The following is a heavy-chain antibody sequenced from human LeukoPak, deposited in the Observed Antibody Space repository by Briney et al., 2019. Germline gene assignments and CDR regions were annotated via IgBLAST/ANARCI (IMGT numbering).Heavy chain of an antibody. J-gene: IGHJ4*02. CDR1: GYTFTSYG. CDR3: ARDRLGITMIVVVRYYFDY. V-gene: IGHV1-18*01. D-gene: IGHD3-22*01. CDR2: ISAYNGNT. Sequence: GASVKVSCKASGYTFTSYGISWVRQAPGQGLEWMGWISAYNGNTNYAQKLQGRVTMTTDTSTSTAYMELRSLRSEDTAVYYCARDRLGITMIVVVRYYFDYWGQGTLVTVSS.